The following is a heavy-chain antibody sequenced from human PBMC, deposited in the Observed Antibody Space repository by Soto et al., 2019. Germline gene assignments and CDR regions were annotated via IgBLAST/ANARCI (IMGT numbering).Heavy chain of an antibody. D-gene: IGHD6-13*01. CDR2: INPNSGGT. V-gene: IGHV1-2*04. Sequence: ASVKVSCKASGYTFTDYNMHWVRQAPGQGLEWMGWINPNSGGTNYAQKFQGWVTMTRDTSISTAYMELSRLRSDDTAVYYCAREVSSSWLDYWGQGTLVTVSS. J-gene: IGHJ4*02. CDR3: AREVSSSWLDY. CDR1: GYTFTDYN.